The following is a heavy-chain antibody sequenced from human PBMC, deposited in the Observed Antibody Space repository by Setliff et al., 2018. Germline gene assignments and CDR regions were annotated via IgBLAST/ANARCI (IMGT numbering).Heavy chain of an antibody. CDR3: TRDLDHNFRSRSQNRMDV. CDR2: IRSKVFGGTT. CDR1: GFTFGEYA. D-gene: IGHD3-3*01. J-gene: IGHJ6*02. Sequence: GGSLRLSCTASGFTFGEYAMSWVRQAPGKGLEWVGFIRSKVFGGTTEYAASVKGRFSTSRDDSESIAYLQMNSLKSEDTAVYFCTRDLDHNFRSRSQNRMDVWGQGTTVTVSS. V-gene: IGHV3-49*04.